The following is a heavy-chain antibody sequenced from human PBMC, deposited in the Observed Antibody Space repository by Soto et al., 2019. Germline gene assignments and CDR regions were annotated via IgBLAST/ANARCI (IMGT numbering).Heavy chain of an antibody. CDR2: INAGNGNT. CDR1: GYTFTSYA. CDR3: AWSIVVVTALDY. Sequence: QVQLVQSGAEEKKPGASVKVSCKASGYTFTSYAMHWVRQAPGQRREWMGWINAGNGNTKYSQKFQGRVTITRDTSASTAYMELSILRSEDTAVYYCAWSIVVVTALDYWGQGTLVTVSS. D-gene: IGHD2-21*02. J-gene: IGHJ4*02. V-gene: IGHV1-3*05.